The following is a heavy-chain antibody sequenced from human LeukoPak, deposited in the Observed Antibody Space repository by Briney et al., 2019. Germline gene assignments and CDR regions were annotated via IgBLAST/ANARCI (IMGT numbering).Heavy chain of an antibody. CDR2: MYTSATT. J-gene: IGHJ4*02. D-gene: IGHD4/OR15-4a*01. CDR1: GGSISDYY. CDR3: ARGRVDYGQSGPRKKSRFFDY. Sequence: ASETLSLTCTVSGGSISDYYWSWIRQPAGKGLEWIGRMYTSATTDYNPSLKSRVTMSVDTSKNHFSLRLSSVTAADTAVYYCARGRVDYGQSGPRKKSRFFDYWGQGTLVTVSS. V-gene: IGHV4-4*07.